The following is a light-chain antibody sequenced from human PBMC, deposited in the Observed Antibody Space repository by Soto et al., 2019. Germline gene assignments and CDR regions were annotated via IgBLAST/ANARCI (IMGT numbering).Light chain of an antibody. CDR2: DAS. J-gene: IGKJ4*01. CDR3: QQRGNWPALS. V-gene: IGKV3-11*01. Sequence: EVVLTQSPVTLSLSPGKRATLSCRASQGVGRYLAWYQQKPGQAPRLLIFDASTRATGIPARFSGSGSGTDFTLTISSLEPEDFAVYYCQQRGNWPALSFGGGTKVEV. CDR1: QGVGRY.